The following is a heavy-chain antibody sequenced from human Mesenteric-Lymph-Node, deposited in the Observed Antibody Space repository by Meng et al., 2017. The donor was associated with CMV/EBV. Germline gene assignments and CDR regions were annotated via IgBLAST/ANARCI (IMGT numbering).Heavy chain of an antibody. CDR3: AKGTYYYDSSGYYLVNGFDY. J-gene: IGHJ4*02. CDR1: GFTFSSYA. CDR2: ISGSGGST. V-gene: IGHV3-23*01. D-gene: IGHD3-22*01. Sequence: GGSLKISCAASGFTFSSYAMSWVRQAPGKGLEWVSAISGSGGSTYYADSVKGRFTISRDNSKNTLYLQMNSLRAEDTAVYYCAKGTYYYDSSGYYLVNGFDYWGQGTLVTVSS.